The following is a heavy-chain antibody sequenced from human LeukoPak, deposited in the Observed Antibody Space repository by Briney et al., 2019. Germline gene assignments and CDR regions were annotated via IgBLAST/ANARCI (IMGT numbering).Heavy chain of an antibody. CDR2: ISGSGGAT. D-gene: IGHD1-14*01. V-gene: IGHV3-23*01. CDR3: AKDYRGSGEVGETGPLDY. J-gene: IGHJ4*02. CDR1: EFTFSHYV. Sequence: PGGSLRLSCVASEFTFSHYVMSWVRQAPGKGLVWVSSISGSGGATYYAVSVKGRFTISRDNSKNTLHLQMSSLRAEDTAVYYCAKDYRGSGEVGETGPLDYWGQGTLVTVSS.